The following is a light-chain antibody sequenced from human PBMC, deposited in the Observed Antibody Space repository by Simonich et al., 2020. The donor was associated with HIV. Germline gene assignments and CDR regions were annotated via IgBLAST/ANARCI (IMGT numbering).Light chain of an antibody. CDR1: QSVASN. Sequence: EIVMTQSPATLSVSPGERATLSCRVSQSVASNLAWYQQKPGQSPRLLIYGASTRATGIPAKFSGSWSGTEFTLTISSMQSEDSAIYYCHQYNNRPLTFGGGTKVEIK. CDR2: GAS. J-gene: IGKJ4*01. CDR3: HQYNNRPLT. V-gene: IGKV3-15*01.